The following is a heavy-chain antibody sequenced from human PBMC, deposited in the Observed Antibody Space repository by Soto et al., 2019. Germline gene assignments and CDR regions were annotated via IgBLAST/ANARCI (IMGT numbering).Heavy chain of an antibody. CDR1: GYTFTGYY. CDR3: ARNGPPLGPRIRDYYYGMDV. D-gene: IGHD7-27*01. Sequence: ASVKVYCKASGYTFTGYYMHCVRQAPGQGLEWMGWINPNSGGTNYAQKFQGWVTMTRDTSISTAYRELSRLRSDDTAVYYCARNGPPLGPRIRDYYYGMDVWGQGTTVTVSS. J-gene: IGHJ6*02. CDR2: INPNSGGT. V-gene: IGHV1-2*04.